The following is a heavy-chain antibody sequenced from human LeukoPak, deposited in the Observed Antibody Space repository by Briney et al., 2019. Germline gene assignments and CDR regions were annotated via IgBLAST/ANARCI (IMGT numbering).Heavy chain of an antibody. CDR3: AREAAVAGLDY. Sequence: GGSLRLSCAASGFTFSSYGMHWVRQAPGKGLEWVAVIWYDGSNKYYADSVKGRFTISRDNSKNTLYLQMNSLRAEDTAVYYCAREAAVAGLDYWGQGTLVTVSS. CDR2: IWYDGSNK. D-gene: IGHD6-19*01. CDR1: GFTFSSYG. V-gene: IGHV3-33*01. J-gene: IGHJ4*02.